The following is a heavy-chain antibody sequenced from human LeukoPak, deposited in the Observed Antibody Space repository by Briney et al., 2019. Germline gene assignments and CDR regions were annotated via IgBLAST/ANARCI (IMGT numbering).Heavy chain of an antibody. J-gene: IGHJ4*02. Sequence: GGSLRLSCAASGFTFRSHWIHWVRHGPGKGPVWVSRINGDGSDRQYADDVKGRFTISRDNAKSALHLQMSSLRAEDTAVYYCVREGNWNLDHWGQGTLVTVSS. CDR2: INGDGSDR. V-gene: IGHV3-74*03. CDR1: GFTFRSHW. D-gene: IGHD1-7*01. CDR3: VREGNWNLDH.